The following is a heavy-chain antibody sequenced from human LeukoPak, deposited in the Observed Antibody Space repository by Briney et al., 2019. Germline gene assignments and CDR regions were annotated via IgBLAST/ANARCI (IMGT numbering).Heavy chain of an antibody. J-gene: IGHJ3*02. V-gene: IGHV5-51*01. CDR1: GYNFASNW. CDR3: ASGLTGLGAFDI. Sequence: GESLKISCQGSGYNFASNWIAWVRQRPGKGLECMGIIYPGDSDTKYSPSFQGHVTISADTSINTAYLQWSSLKASDTATHYCASGLTGLGAFDIWGSGTLVTVSS. CDR2: IYPGDSDT. D-gene: IGHD3/OR15-3a*01.